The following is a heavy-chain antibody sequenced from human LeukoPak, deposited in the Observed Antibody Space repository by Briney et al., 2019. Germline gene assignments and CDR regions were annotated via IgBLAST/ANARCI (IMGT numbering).Heavy chain of an antibody. CDR3: ARVTIVVVPAAPYDAFDI. CDR1: GYSFTSYW. Sequence: GESLKISCKGSGYSFTSYWIGWVRRMPGKGLEWMGIIYPGDSDTRYSPSFQGQVTISADKSISTAYLQWSSLKASDTAMYYCARVTIVVVPAAPYDAFDIWGQGTMVTVSS. V-gene: IGHV5-51*01. J-gene: IGHJ3*02. D-gene: IGHD2-2*01. CDR2: IYPGDSDT.